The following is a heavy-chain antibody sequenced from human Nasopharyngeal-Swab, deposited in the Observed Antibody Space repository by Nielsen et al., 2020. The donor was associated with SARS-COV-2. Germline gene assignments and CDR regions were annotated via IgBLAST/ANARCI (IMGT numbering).Heavy chain of an antibody. CDR2: ISASGAST. J-gene: IGHJ3*02. CDR1: GFTFSSYA. CDR3: ARDAHVIGPDFDAFDI. D-gene: IGHD2-21*02. V-gene: IGHV3-23*01. Sequence: GESLKISCAASGFTFSSYAMSWVRQAPGKGLEWVSGISASGASTYYADSVKGRFTISRDNSQNTLYLQVNSLRAEDTALFYCARDAHVIGPDFDAFDIWGQGTMVTVSS.